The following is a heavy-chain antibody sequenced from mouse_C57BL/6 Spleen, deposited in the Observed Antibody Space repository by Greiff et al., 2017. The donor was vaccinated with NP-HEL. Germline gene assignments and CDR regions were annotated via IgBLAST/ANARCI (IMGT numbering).Heavy chain of an antibody. CDR1: GFTFSDYY. CDR3: ARDNWDGYFDV. D-gene: IGHD4-1*01. J-gene: IGHJ1*03. Sequence: EVKLMESEGGLVQPGSSMKLSCTASGFTFSDYYMAWVRQVPEKGLEWVANINYDGSSTYYLDSLKSRFIISRDNAKNILYLQMSSLKSEDTATYYCARDNWDGYFDVWGTGTTVTVSS. CDR2: INYDGSST. V-gene: IGHV5-16*01.